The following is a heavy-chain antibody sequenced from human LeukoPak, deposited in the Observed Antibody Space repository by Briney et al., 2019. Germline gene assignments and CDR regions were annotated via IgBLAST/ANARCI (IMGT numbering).Heavy chain of an antibody. V-gene: IGHV3-7*01. D-gene: IGHD2-21*01. J-gene: IGHJ4*02. CDR1: GFTFSSYW. Sequence: GGSLRLSCTASGFTFSSYWMSWVRQTPGKRPEWVANIKQDGSEKYYVDSMKGRFAISRDNAKNSLYLQMNSLRAEDTAVYYCARGGSYIDNWGQGTLVTVSS. CDR2: IKQDGSEK. CDR3: ARGGSYIDN.